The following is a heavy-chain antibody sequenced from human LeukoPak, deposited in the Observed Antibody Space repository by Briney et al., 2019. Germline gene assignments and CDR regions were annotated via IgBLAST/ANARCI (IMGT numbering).Heavy chain of an antibody. D-gene: IGHD4-17*01. CDR3: ARDIDNGDYVVY. J-gene: IGHJ4*02. CDR1: GFTFSSYA. CDR2: IGSSGDIT. V-gene: IGHV3-23*01. Sequence: GSLRLSCAASGFTFSSYAMSWVRQAPGMGLEWVSSIGSSGDITYYAASVKGRFTISRDNSKNTLYLQMNSLRAEDTAVYYCARDIDNGDYVVYWGQGTLVTVSS.